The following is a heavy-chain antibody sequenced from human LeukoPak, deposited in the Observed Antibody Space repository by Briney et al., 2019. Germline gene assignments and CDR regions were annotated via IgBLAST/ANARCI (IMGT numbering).Heavy chain of an antibody. D-gene: IGHD1-26*01. V-gene: IGHV4-4*07. CDR1: GGSISSYY. Sequence: KPSETLSLTCTVSGGSISSYYWSWIRQPAGKGLEWIGRIYTSGSTNYNPSLKSRVTMSVDTSKNQFSLKLSSVTAADTAVYYCARGEGSGSYYSYFDYWGQGTLVTVSS. CDR3: ARGEGSGSYYSYFDY. J-gene: IGHJ4*02. CDR2: IYTSGST.